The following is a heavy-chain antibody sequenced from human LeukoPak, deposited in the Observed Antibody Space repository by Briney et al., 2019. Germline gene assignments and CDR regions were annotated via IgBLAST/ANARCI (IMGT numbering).Heavy chain of an antibody. Sequence: SETLSLTCTVSGGSISSYYWSWIRQPPGKGLEWIGYIYYSGSTNYNPSLKSRVTISVDTSKNQFSLKLSSMTAADTAVYYCARVWGIAAAGDYWGQGTLVTVSS. J-gene: IGHJ4*02. CDR3: ARVWGIAAAGDY. CDR1: GGSISSYY. D-gene: IGHD6-13*01. CDR2: IYYSGST. V-gene: IGHV4-59*08.